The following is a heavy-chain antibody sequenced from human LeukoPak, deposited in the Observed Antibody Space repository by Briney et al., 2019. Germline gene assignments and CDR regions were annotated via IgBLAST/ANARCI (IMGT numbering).Heavy chain of an antibody. CDR2: IYYSGST. V-gene: IGHV4-39*01. CDR1: GGSISSSSHY. CDR3: ARHVAYCSGGTCYSAWYFDL. Sequence: SETLSLTCTVSGGSISSSSHYWGWIRQPPGKGLEWIGSIYYSGSTYYKPSLKSRATISVDTSKNQFSLTLSSVTAADTAVYYCARHVAYCSGGTCYSAWYFDLWGRGTLVTVSS. D-gene: IGHD2-15*01. J-gene: IGHJ2*01.